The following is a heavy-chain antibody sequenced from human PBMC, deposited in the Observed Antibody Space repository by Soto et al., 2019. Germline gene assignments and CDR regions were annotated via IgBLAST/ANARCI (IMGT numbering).Heavy chain of an antibody. V-gene: IGHV3-21*01. CDR3: ARVPVSGWTDY. D-gene: IGHD6-19*01. CDR2: ISSSSSYI. CDR1: GFTFSSYS. Sequence: EVQLVESGGGLVKPGGSLRLSCAASGFTFSSYSMNWVRQAPGKGLEWVSSISSSSSYIYYTDSVKSRFTISRDNAKNSLYLQMNSLRAEDTAVYYCARVPVSGWTDYWGQGTLVTVSS. J-gene: IGHJ4*02.